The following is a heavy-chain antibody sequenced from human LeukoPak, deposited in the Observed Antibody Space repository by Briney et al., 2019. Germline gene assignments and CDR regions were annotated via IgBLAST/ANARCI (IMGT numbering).Heavy chain of an antibody. Sequence: GASVKVSCKASGYTFTSYGISWVRQAPGQGLEWMGWISAYNGNTNYAQKLQGRVTMTTDTSTSTAYMELRSLRSEDTAVYYCARAVLRYFDWSPPGYFDYWGQGTLVTVSS. V-gene: IGHV1-18*01. CDR1: GYTFTSYG. D-gene: IGHD3-9*01. CDR3: ARAVLRYFDWSPPGYFDY. J-gene: IGHJ4*02. CDR2: ISAYNGNT.